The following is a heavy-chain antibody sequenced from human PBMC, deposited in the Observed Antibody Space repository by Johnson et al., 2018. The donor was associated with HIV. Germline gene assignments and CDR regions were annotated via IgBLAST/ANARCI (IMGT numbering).Heavy chain of an antibody. CDR3: AKDTTSDLGGNYYASSSDAYDM. Sequence: VQLVESGGGLVQPGGSMRLSCVASGFTFSSYWMSWVRQAPGQGLEWVANIQKDGSDKYYVDSVKGRFTISRDHAKNSLHLQMHSLRAEDTALYYCAKDTTSDLGGNYYASSSDAYDMWGQGTMVIVSS. D-gene: IGHD1-26*01. J-gene: IGHJ3*02. CDR1: GFTFSSYW. V-gene: IGHV3-7*05. CDR2: IQKDGSDK.